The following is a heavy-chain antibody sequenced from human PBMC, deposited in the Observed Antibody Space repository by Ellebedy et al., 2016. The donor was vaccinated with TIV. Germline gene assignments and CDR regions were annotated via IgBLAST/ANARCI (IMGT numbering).Heavy chain of an antibody. CDR3: ARIQSGSFGGTDAFDI. D-gene: IGHD1-26*01. V-gene: IGHV2-70*11. J-gene: IGHJ3*02. CDR2: IDWDDDK. CDR1: GFSLSTSGMC. Sequence: SGPTLVKPTQTLTLTCTFSGFSLSTSGMCVSWIRQPPGKALEWLARIDWDDDKYYSTSLKTRLTISKDTSKNQVVLTMTNIDPVDTATYYCARIQSGSFGGTDAFDIWGQGTMVAVSS.